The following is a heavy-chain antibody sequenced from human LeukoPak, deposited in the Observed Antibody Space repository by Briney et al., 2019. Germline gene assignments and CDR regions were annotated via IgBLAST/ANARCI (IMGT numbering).Heavy chain of an antibody. CDR1: GFIFRDYA. CDR3: AKHRGSSYGSLDY. D-gene: IGHD5-18*01. V-gene: IGHV3-23*01. Sequence: GGSLRLSCVASGFIFRDYAMSWVRQTPAGGLEWVSSLRGDGETFYTDSVKGRFTLSRDHSRNTVYLQLSNLRVEDTAIYYCAKHRGSSYGSLDYWGQGILVTVSS. J-gene: IGHJ4*02. CDR2: LRGDGET.